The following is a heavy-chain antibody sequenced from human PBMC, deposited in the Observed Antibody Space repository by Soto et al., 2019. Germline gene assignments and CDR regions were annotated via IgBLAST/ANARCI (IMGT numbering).Heavy chain of an antibody. CDR3: ARAGGDSTNPFDY. CDR1: GGSFSGYY. CDR2: INHSGST. D-gene: IGHD2-21*02. V-gene: IGHV4-34*01. J-gene: IGHJ4*02. Sequence: SETLSLTCAVYGGSFSGYYWSWIRQPPGKGLEWIGEINHSGSTNYSPSLKSRVTISVDTSKNQFSLKLSSVTAADTAVYYCARAGGDSTNPFDYWGQGTLVTV.